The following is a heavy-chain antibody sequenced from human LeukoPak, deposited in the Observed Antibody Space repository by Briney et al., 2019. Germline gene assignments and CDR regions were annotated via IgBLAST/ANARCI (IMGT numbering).Heavy chain of an antibody. V-gene: IGHV3-9*01. CDR3: AKVRRHLSQLYSSGWYGAFDI. Sequence: PGGSLRLSCAASGFTFDDYAMHWVRQAPGKGLEWVSGISWNSGSIGYADSVKGRFTISRDNAKNSLYLQMNSLRAEDTALYYCAKVRRHLSQLYSSGWYGAFDIWGQGTMVTVSS. D-gene: IGHD6-19*01. J-gene: IGHJ3*02. CDR1: GFTFDDYA. CDR2: ISWNSGSI.